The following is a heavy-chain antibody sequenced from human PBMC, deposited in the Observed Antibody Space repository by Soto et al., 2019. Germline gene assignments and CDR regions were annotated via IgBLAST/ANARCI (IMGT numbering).Heavy chain of an antibody. Sequence: GGSLRLSCAASGFTFDDYAMHWVRQAPGKGLEWVSGISWNSGSIGYADSVKGRFTISRDNAKNSLYLQMNSLRAEDTALYYCAKDGGGSDGMDVWGQGTMVTVSS. J-gene: IGHJ6*02. CDR1: GFTFDDYA. D-gene: IGHD3-16*01. V-gene: IGHV3-9*01. CDR2: ISWNSGSI. CDR3: AKDGGGSDGMDV.